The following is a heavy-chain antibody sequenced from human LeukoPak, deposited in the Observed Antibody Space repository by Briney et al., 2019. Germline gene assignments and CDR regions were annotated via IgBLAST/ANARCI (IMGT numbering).Heavy chain of an antibody. CDR2: ISYDGSNK. CDR3: ARDKLLWFRELLED. V-gene: IGHV3-30-3*01. Sequence: PGRSLRLSCAASGFTFSSYAMHWVRQAPGKGLEWVAVISYDGSNKYYADSVKGRFTISRDNSKNTLYLQMNSLRAEDTAVYYCARDKLLWFRELLEDWGQGTLVTVSS. J-gene: IGHJ4*02. D-gene: IGHD3-10*01. CDR1: GFTFSSYA.